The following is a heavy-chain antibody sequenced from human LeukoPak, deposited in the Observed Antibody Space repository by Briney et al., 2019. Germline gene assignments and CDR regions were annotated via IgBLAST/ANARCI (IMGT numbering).Heavy chain of an antibody. D-gene: IGHD1-26*01. V-gene: IGHV4-59*08. CDR1: GGSISSYY. CDR2: ICYSGST. J-gene: IGHJ4*02. CDR3: ARLASGSYGPLTPFDY. Sequence: SETLSLTCTVSGGSISSYYWSWIRQPPGKVLEWIGDICYSGSTNYSPSLKSRVTISVDTSKNQFSLRLSSVTAADTAVYYSARLASGSYGPLTPFDYWGQGTLVTVSS.